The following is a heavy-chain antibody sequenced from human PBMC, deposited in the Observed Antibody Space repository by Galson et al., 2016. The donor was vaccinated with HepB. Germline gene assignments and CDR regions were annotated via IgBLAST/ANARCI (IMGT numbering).Heavy chain of an antibody. J-gene: IGHJ4*02. V-gene: IGHV4-31*03. CDR3: ARDGHDYGLDYFDY. Sequence: TLSLTCTVSGDSISDGGYYWNWIRQHPGKGLEWIGYIYYSGRTDYNPSLKSRIAISVDTSKNQFSLKLSSVTVADTAVYYCARDGHDYGLDYFDYWGQGTQVTVSS. CDR2: IYYSGRT. CDR1: GDSISDGGYY. D-gene: IGHD4-17*01.